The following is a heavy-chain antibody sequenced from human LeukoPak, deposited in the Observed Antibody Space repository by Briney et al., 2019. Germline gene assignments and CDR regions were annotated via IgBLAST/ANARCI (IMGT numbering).Heavy chain of an antibody. D-gene: IGHD3-9*01. V-gene: IGHV3-69-1*02. CDR2: ITGISDI. CDR3: ARTIRL. J-gene: IGHJ4*02. CDR1: GFTFSDYT. Sequence: GGSRRSSGTASGFTFSDYTLNWFGQAPGKGLEWVSCITGISDIYYADSVKGRFTISRDNAKNSVYLQMNSLRAEDTGIYYCARTIRLWGQGTLVTVSS.